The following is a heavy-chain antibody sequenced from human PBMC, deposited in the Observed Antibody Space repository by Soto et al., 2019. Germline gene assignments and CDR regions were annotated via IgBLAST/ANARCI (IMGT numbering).Heavy chain of an antibody. J-gene: IGHJ5*02. Sequence: PSETLSLTCTVSGGSISSSIYYWGWVRQPPGKGLEWIGSISHSGRTYYNPSLRSRVTTSVDTSKNQFSLKLSSVTAADTAVYYCEFTGQDIPMIAAWGQGTLVTVSS. V-gene: IGHV4-39*01. CDR2: ISHSGRT. CDR3: EFTGQDIPMIAA. CDR1: GGSISSSIYY. D-gene: IGHD3-22*01.